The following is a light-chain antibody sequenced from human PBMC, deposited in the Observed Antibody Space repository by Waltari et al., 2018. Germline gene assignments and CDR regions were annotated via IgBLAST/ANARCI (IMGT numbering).Light chain of an antibody. CDR3: QQYGSSST. Sequence: EIVLTQSPGTLSLSPGERATLSCRASQSVTSNYLVWYQQKPGQAPRLLIYGASSRANCIPDRFSGSGSGTDFTLTISRLEPEDFAVYYCQQYGSSSTFGQGTRLEIK. CDR2: GAS. CDR1: QSVTSNY. V-gene: IGKV3-20*01. J-gene: IGKJ5*01.